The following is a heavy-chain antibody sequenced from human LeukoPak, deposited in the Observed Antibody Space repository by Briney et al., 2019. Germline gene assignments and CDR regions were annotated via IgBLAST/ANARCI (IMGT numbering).Heavy chain of an antibody. J-gene: IGHJ4*02. D-gene: IGHD3-22*01. CDR3: AKGTMIVVAVGDYFDY. Sequence: GRSLRLSCAASGFTLDDYAMHWVRQAPGKGLEWVSGISWNSVNIGYADSVKGRFAISRDNAKNSLYLQMNSLRAEDMALYYCAKGTMIVVAVGDYFDYWGQGTLVTVSS. CDR1: GFTLDDYA. CDR2: ISWNSVNI. V-gene: IGHV3-9*03.